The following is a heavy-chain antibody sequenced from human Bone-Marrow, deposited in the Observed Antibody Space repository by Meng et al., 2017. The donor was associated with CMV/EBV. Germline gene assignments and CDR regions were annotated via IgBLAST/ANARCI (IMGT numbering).Heavy chain of an antibody. CDR3: VSTSGQ. D-gene: IGHD3-16*01. V-gene: IGHV3-7*01. Sequence: GESLKISCAASGFTFSSYWMSWVRQAPGKGLEWVANIKQDGRDEFYLDSVKGRFTTSADKAKSSVFLQMNSLRAEDTAVYHCVSTSGQWGQGALVTVSS. CDR1: GFTFSSYW. J-gene: IGHJ4*02. CDR2: IKQDGRDE.